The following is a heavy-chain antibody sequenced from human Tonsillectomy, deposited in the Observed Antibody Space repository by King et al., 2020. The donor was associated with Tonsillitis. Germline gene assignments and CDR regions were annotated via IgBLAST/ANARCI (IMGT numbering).Heavy chain of an antibody. V-gene: IGHV4-30-4*07. D-gene: IGHD4-23*01. J-gene: IGHJ3*02. CDR2: IYYSGST. CDR1: GGSISSGGYS. Sequence: VQLQESGPGLVKPSQTLSLTCAVSGGSISSGGYSWSWIRQPPGKGLEWIGYIYYSGSTYYNPSLKSRVTISVDTSKNHFSLKLSSVTAADTAVYYCARGTVVTPDAFDIWGQGTMVTVSS. CDR3: ARGTVVTPDAFDI.